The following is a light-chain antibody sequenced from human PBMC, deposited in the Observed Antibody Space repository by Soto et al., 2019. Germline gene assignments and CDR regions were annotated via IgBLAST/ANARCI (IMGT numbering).Light chain of an antibody. V-gene: IGLV2-14*01. CDR3: SSYTSSSTLV. Sequence: QSALTQPASVSGSPGQSITISCTGTSSDVGGYNYVSWYQQPPGKAPKLMIYEVSNRPSGVSNRFSGYKSGNTASLTISGLQAEDEADYYCSSYTSSSTLVFGGGTKLTVL. CDR2: EVS. J-gene: IGLJ3*02. CDR1: SSDVGGYNY.